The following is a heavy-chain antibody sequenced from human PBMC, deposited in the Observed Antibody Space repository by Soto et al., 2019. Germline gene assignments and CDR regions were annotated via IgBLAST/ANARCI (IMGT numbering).Heavy chain of an antibody. J-gene: IGHJ5*02. Sequence: SETLSLTCTVSGGSISSYYWSWIRQPPGKGLEWIGYIYYSGSTNYNPSLKSRVTISVDTSKNQFSLKLRSLRSDDTAVYYCVIDFWSGYGGDDNWFDPWGQGTLVTVSS. V-gene: IGHV4-59*01. D-gene: IGHD3-3*01. CDR2: IYYSGST. CDR1: GGSISSYY. CDR3: VIDFWSGYGGDDNWFDP.